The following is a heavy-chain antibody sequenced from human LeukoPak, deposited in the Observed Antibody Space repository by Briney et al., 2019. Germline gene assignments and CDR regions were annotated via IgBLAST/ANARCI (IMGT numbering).Heavy chain of an antibody. V-gene: IGHV3-30*04. CDR3: AKAPFLGWFDP. CDR2: ISYDEKSK. CDR1: DFTFSNYP. D-gene: IGHD3-3*02. J-gene: IGHJ5*02. Sequence: GGSLRLSCAASDFTFSNYPIHWVRQAPGKGLEWVAVISYDEKSKYYADSVKGRFTISRDNAKNSLYLQMNSLRAEDTAVYYCAKAPFLGWFDPWGQGTLVTVSS.